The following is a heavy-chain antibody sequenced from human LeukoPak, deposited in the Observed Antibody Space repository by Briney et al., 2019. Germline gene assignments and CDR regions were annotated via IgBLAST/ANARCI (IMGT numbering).Heavy chain of an antibody. CDR2: ISGYNGHT. CDR3: ARLGQRLVFPQNNWYDP. V-gene: IGHV1-18*01. J-gene: IGHJ5*02. Sequence: GSVKVSCKASGYTFSNYGITWVRQAPGQGLEWVGWISGYNGHTNYAQNPQGRVTMTTDISTSTAYMELRSLRSDDTAVYYCARLGQRLVFPQNNWYDPWGQGTLVTVSS. CDR1: GYTFSNYG. D-gene: IGHD6-19*01.